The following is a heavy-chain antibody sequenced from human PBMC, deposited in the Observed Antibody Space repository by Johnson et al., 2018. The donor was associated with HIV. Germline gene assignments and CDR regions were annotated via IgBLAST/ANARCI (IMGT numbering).Heavy chain of an antibody. D-gene: IGHD2-2*01. J-gene: IGHJ3*02. V-gene: IGHV3-11*04. Sequence: QMLLVESGGGLVQPGGSLRLSCAASGFTFSDYYMSWIRQAPGKGLEWVSRINSDGGSTAYADSVKGRFTISRENTKDTLSLQMNSLRVEDTALYYCAKDGDDGDEADGTKGAFDIWGQGTMVTVSS. CDR3: AKDGDDGDEADGTKGAFDI. CDR2: INSDGGST. CDR1: GFTFSDYY.